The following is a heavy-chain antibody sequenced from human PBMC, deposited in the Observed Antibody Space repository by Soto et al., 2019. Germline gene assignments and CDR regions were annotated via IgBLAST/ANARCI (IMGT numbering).Heavy chain of an antibody. Sequence: GASVKVSCKAPGGTFSSYAISWVRQAPGQGLEWMGGIIPIFGTANYAQKFQGRVTITADESTSTAYMELSSLRSEDTAVYYCARAGLHDEVFDYWGQGTLVTVSS. CDR2: IIPIFGTA. V-gene: IGHV1-69*13. D-gene: IGHD4-4*01. CDR3: ARAGLHDEVFDY. CDR1: GGTFSSYA. J-gene: IGHJ4*02.